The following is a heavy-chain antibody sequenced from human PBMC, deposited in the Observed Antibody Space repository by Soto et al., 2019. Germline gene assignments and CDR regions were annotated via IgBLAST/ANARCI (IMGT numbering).Heavy chain of an antibody. D-gene: IGHD2-21*02. V-gene: IGHV4-4*02. CDR1: GGSISSINW. CDR3: ARGVYGRDSL. J-gene: IGHJ4*02. Sequence: QVQLQESGPGLVKPSGTLSLTCAVSGGSISSINWWSWVRQPPGKGLEWIGAIHHSGSTNYNPSLTSRVTISVDKSKNQFSLKLSSVTAADTAVYYCARGVYGRDSLWGRGTLVTVSS. CDR2: IHHSGST.